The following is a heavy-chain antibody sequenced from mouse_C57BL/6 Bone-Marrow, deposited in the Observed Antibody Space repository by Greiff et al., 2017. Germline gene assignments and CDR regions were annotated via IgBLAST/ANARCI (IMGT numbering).Heavy chain of an antibody. Sequence: EVKLQESGGGLVQPGGSMKLSCVASGFTFSNYWMNWVRQSPEKGLEWVAQIRLKSDNYATPYAESVKGRFTISRDDSKSSVYLQINNLRAEDTGIYYCTVGSSYVGYFDVWGTGTTVTVSS. D-gene: IGHD1-1*01. CDR2: IRLKSDNYAT. J-gene: IGHJ1*03. CDR1: GFTFSNYW. V-gene: IGHV6-3*01. CDR3: TVGSSYVGYFDV.